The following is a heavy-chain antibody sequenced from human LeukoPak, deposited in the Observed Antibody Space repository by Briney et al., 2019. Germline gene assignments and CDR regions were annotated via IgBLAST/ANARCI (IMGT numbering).Heavy chain of an antibody. V-gene: IGHV1-2*02. CDR2: INPNSGGT. D-gene: IGHD4-17*01. CDR1: GYTFTGYY. J-gene: IGHJ4*02. Sequence: ASVKVSCKASGYTFTGYYMHWVRQAPVQGLEWMGWINPNSGGTNYAQKFQGRVTMTRDTSISTAYMELTRLRSDDTAVYYCARDNGDYWFDYWGQGTLVTVSS. CDR3: ARDNGDYWFDY.